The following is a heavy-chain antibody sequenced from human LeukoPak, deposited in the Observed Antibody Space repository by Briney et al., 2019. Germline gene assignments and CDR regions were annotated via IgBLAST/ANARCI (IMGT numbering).Heavy chain of an antibody. V-gene: IGHV3-33*06. Sequence: GRSLGLSCAASGFTFSSYGMHWVRQAPGKGLEWVAVIWYDGSNKYYADSVKGRFTISRDNSKNTLYLQMNSLRAEDTAVYYCAKDGTNGGSYFDYWGQGTLVTVSS. CDR1: GFTFSSYG. CDR3: AKDGTNGGSYFDY. J-gene: IGHJ4*02. CDR2: IWYDGSNK. D-gene: IGHD2-8*01.